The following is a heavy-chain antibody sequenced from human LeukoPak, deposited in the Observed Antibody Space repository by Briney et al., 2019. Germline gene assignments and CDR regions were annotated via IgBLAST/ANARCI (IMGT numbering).Heavy chain of an antibody. CDR3: ARLSTRVGPMDV. Sequence: SETLSLSCTVSGGSISSSTYYWGWVRQPPGKGLEWIGSIYYSGNTYYNPSLKSRVTISLDTSKNQFSLKLSSVTAADTAVYYCARLSTRVGPMDVWGKGTTVTVSS. CDR2: IYYSGNT. D-gene: IGHD2/OR15-2a*01. J-gene: IGHJ6*03. V-gene: IGHV4-39*07. CDR1: GGSISSSTYY.